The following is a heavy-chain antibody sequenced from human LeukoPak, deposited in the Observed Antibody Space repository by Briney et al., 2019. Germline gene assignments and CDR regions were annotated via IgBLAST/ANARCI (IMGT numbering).Heavy chain of an antibody. CDR3: ARDTIAADGDIDY. CDR2: ISSDGSRT. J-gene: IGHJ4*02. CDR1: GFTFGPYW. Sequence: GRSLRLSCAASGFTFGPYWMHTVRQAAGPRLEWVSLISSDGSRTTYADSVKGRFTISRDNAKNTLYLQMNSLRVEDTAVYYCARDTIAADGDIDYWGQGALVTVSS. V-gene: IGHV3-74*03. D-gene: IGHD6-13*01.